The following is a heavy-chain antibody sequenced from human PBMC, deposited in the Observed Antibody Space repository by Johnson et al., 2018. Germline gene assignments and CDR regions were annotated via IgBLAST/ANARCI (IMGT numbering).Heavy chain of an antibody. D-gene: IGHD3-22*01. CDR3: ARALPPTYYYDSSGFYFDC. Sequence: VQLVESGGGVVQPGRSLRLSCAASGFTFSSYSMTWVRQAPGKGLEWVSGISGSGGSTYYADSVQGRFTISKDNSNNPLHLQMSSLRAEDTAVYYCARALPPTYYYDSSGFYFDCWGQGTLVTVSP. J-gene: IGHJ4*02. CDR1: GFTFSSYS. CDR2: ISGSGGST. V-gene: IGHV3-23*04.